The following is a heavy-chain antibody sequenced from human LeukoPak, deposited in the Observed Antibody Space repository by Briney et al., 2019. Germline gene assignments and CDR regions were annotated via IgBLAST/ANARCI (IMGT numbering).Heavy chain of an antibody. CDR2: ISAYNGNT. D-gene: IGHD2-21*02. Sequence: GGSLRLSCAASGFTFTSYGISWVRQAPGQGLEWMGWISAYNGNTNYAQKLQGRVTMTTDTSTSTAYMELRSLRSDDTAVYYCARAYCGGDCSPGWFDPWGQGTLVTVSS. CDR3: ARAYCGGDCSPGWFDP. V-gene: IGHV1-18*01. J-gene: IGHJ5*02. CDR1: GFTFTSYG.